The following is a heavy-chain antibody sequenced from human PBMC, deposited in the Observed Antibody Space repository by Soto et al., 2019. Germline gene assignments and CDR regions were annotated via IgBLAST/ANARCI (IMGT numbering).Heavy chain of an antibody. CDR2: ISYDGSNK. CDR3: AREVGATTLDY. CDR1: GFTFSSYA. V-gene: IGHV3-30-3*01. D-gene: IGHD1-26*01. J-gene: IGHJ4*02. Sequence: QVQLVESGGGVVQPGRSLRLSCAASGFTFSSYAMHWVRQAPGKGLEWVAVISYDGSNKYYADSVKGRFTISRDNSQNTLYLQRNSLRAEDTAVYYCAREVGATTLDYWGQGTLVTVSS.